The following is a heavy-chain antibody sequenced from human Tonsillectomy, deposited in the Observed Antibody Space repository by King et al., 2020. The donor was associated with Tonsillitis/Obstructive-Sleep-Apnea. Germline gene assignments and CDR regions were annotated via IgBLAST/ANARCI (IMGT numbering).Heavy chain of an antibody. CDR3: ARGNASSSWYRFDP. CDR1: GGTLSSYA. CDR2: IIPLFGTA. J-gene: IGHJ5*02. Sequence: QLVQSGAEVKKPGSSVKVSCMASGGTLSSYAISWVRQAPGQGLEWMGGIIPLFGTANYAQKFQGRVTITADESTSTAYMELSSLRSEDTAVYYCARGNASSSWYRFDPWGQGTLVTVSS. V-gene: IGHV1-69*12. D-gene: IGHD6-13*01.